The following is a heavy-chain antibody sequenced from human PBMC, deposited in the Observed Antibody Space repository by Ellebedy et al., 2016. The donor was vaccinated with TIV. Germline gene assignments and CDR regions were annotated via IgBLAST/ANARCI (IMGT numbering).Heavy chain of an antibody. Sequence: SETLSLXCTVSGGSISSGDYYWSWIRQPPGKGLEWIGYISYSGSTYYNPSLKSRVAISVDTSKNQFSLKLSSVTAADTAVYYCATLGGKDLDYWGQGTLVTVSS. J-gene: IGHJ4*02. CDR1: GGSISSGDYY. CDR2: ISYSGST. CDR3: ATLGGKDLDY. D-gene: IGHD4-23*01. V-gene: IGHV4-30-4*01.